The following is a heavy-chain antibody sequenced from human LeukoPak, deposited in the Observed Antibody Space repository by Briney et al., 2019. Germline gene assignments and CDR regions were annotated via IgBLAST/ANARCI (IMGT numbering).Heavy chain of an antibody. CDR1: GFTFSSYA. V-gene: IGHV3-21*01. D-gene: IGHD3-10*01. CDR3: ARDYGSGSYYNYYYYYGMDV. Sequence: KTGGSLRLSCAASGFTFSSYAMNWVRQAPGKGLEWVSSISSSSSYICYADSVKGRFTISRDNAKNSLYLQMNSLRAEDTAVYYCARDYGSGSYYNYYYYYGMDVWGQGTTVTVSS. J-gene: IGHJ6*02. CDR2: ISSSSSYI.